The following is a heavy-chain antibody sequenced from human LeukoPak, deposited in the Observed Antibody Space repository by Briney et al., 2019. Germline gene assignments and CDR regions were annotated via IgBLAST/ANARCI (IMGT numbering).Heavy chain of an antibody. Sequence: GGSLRLSCAASGFTFSSYWMHWVRQAPGKGGVWVSRINSDGSTTTYADSVKGRFTISRDNAKNTLYLQMNSLRAEDTAVYFCASRGATSGLGYWGQGTLVTVSS. V-gene: IGHV3-74*01. CDR2: INSDGSTT. CDR1: GFTFSSYW. CDR3: ASRGATSGLGY. J-gene: IGHJ4*02.